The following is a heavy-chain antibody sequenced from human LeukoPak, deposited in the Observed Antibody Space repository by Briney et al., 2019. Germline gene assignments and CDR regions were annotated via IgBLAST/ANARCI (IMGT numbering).Heavy chain of an antibody. D-gene: IGHD3-10*01. V-gene: IGHV3-21*01. Sequence: GGSLRLSCAASGFTFSDYATHWVRQGPGKGLEWVSSISGGSRYFSYADSLNGRSTISRDNAKNSLYLQMDSLGVEDTAFYYCATSWDFGDNYWGQGTLVTVSP. CDR2: ISGGSRYF. CDR1: GFTFSDYA. CDR3: ATSWDFGDNY. J-gene: IGHJ4*02.